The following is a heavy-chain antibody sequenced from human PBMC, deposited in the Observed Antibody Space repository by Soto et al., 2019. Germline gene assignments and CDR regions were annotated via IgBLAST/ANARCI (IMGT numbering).Heavy chain of an antibody. V-gene: IGHV3-30*18. Sequence: GGSLRLSCAASGFTFSSYGMHWVRQAPGKGLEWVAVISYDGSNKYYADSVKGRFTISRDNSKNTLYLQMNSLRAEDTAVYYCAKDRQWLEYYFDYWGQGTLVTVSS. D-gene: IGHD6-19*01. CDR2: ISYDGSNK. J-gene: IGHJ4*02. CDR1: GFTFSSYG. CDR3: AKDRQWLEYYFDY.